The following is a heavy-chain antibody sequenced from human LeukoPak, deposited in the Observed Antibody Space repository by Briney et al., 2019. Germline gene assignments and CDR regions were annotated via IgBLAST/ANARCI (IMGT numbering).Heavy chain of an antibody. V-gene: IGHV3-23*01. CDR1: GFTFSSYA. CDR3: AKSRDYGDYGGGYY. D-gene: IGHD4-17*01. Sequence: GGSLRLSCAASGFTFSSYAMSWVRQAPGKGLEWVSAISGSGGSTYYADSVKGRFTISRDNSKNTLYLQMNSLRAEDTAVYYCAKSRDYGDYGGGYYWGQGTLVTVSS. CDR2: ISGSGGST. J-gene: IGHJ4*02.